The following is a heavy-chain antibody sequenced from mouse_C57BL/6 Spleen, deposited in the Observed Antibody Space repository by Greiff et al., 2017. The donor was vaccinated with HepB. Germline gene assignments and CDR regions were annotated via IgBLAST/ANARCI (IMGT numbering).Heavy chain of an antibody. CDR1: GYTFTSYG. D-gene: IGHD1-1*01. V-gene: IGHV1-81*01. CDR2: IYPRSGNT. Sequence: VQLQESGAELARPGASVKLSCKASGYTFTSYGISWVKQRTGQGLEWIGEIYPRSGNTYYNEKFKGKATLTADKSSSTAYMELRSLTSEDSAVYFCAKLGGSSPYAMDYWGQGTSVTVSS. J-gene: IGHJ4*01. CDR3: AKLGGSSPYAMDY.